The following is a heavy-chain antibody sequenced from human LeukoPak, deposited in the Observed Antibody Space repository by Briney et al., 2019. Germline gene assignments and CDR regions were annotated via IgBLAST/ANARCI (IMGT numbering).Heavy chain of an antibody. CDR2: IYYSGST. CDR3: TRGSIAYYYMDV. V-gene: IGHV4-39*07. D-gene: IGHD3-22*01. J-gene: IGHJ6*03. CDR1: GGSISSSSYY. Sequence: SETLSLTCTVAGGSISSSSYYWGWIRQPPGKGLEWIGSIYYSGSTNYNPSLKSRITISVDTSKNQFSLKLSSVTAADTAVYYCTRGSIAYYYMDVWGKGTTVTISS.